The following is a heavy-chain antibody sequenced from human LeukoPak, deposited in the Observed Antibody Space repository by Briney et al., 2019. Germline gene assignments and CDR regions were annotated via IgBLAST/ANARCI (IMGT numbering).Heavy chain of an antibody. V-gene: IGHV4-39*07. CDR1: GGSISSSSYY. D-gene: IGHD3-22*01. Sequence: PSETPSLTCTVSGGSISSSSYYWGWIRQPPGKGLEWIGSIYYSGSTYYNPSLKSRATISVDTSKNQFSLELSSVTAADTAVYYCARRRTYYYDSSGYSYFDYWGQGTLVTVSS. J-gene: IGHJ4*02. CDR2: IYYSGST. CDR3: ARRRTYYYDSSGYSYFDY.